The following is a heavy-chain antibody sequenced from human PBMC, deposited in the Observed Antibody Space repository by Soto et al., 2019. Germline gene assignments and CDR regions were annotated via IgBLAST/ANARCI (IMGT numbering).Heavy chain of an antibody. CDR1: GFTFSSYA. D-gene: IGHD2-15*01. J-gene: IGHJ4*02. V-gene: IGHV3-23*01. CDR2: ISGSGGST. Sequence: GGSLRLSCAASGFTFSSYAMSWVRQAPWKGLEWVSAISGSGGSTYYADSVKGRFTISRDNSKNTLYLQMNSLRAEDTAVYYCAKDGRCSGGSCPFDYWGQGTLVTVSS. CDR3: AKDGRCSGGSCPFDY.